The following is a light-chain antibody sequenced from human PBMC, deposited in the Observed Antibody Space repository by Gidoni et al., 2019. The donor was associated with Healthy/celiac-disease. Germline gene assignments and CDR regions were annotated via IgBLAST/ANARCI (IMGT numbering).Light chain of an antibody. Sequence: EIVLTQSPATLSLSPGERATLSCRASQSVSSYLAWYQQQPGQAPRLLIYDASNRATGIPARFSGSGSGTDFTLTISSLEPEDFAVYYCQQRSNWPPKLTFGGGTKVEIK. J-gene: IGKJ4*01. V-gene: IGKV3-11*01. CDR1: QSVSSY. CDR3: QQRSNWPPKLT. CDR2: DAS.